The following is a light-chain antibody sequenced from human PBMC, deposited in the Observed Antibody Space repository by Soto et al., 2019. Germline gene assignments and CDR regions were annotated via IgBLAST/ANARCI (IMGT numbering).Light chain of an antibody. Sequence: QSALTQPASVSGSPGQSITISCSGTSSDVGGYNSVSWYQQHPGEAPKLMIYDVSYRPSGVSSRFSVSKSGNTASLTISNLQAGDEADYYCGSYASTSTRVFGGGTKVTVL. J-gene: IGLJ2*01. CDR1: SSDVGGYNS. V-gene: IGLV2-14*03. CDR2: DVS. CDR3: GSYASTSTRV.